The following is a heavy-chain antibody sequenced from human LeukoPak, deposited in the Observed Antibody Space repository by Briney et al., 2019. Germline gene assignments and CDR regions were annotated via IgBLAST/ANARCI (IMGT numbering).Heavy chain of an antibody. CDR1: GGSISSSSYY. D-gene: IGHD3-22*01. J-gene: IGHJ4*02. CDR2: NSYSGNT. V-gene: IGHV4-39*07. Sequence: PSETLSLTCSVSGGSISSSSYYWGWIRQPPGKGLEWIGCNSYSGNTYYNPSLKSRVTISVDTSKKQFSLKLTSVTAADTAFYYCARDSSGFYYARMLNYWGQGTLVTVSS. CDR3: ARDSSGFYYARMLNY.